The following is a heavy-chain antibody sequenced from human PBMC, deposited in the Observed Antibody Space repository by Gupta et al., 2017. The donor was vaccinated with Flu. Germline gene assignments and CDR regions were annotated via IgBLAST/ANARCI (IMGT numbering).Heavy chain of an antibody. CDR3: ERDNGYNQFDY. CDR1: CFTFRRTG. CDR2: IKEDGSVK. V-gene: IGHV3-7*01. J-gene: IGHJ4*02. Sequence: EERLVESGGGLVQRGGSQRPSGAASCFTFRRTGMTWVRQAPGKGLEWVARIKEDGSVKNYVYSVKGRFTISRDNAKNSLYLQMNSLRVEDTAVYHCERDNGYNQFDYWGQGTLVTVSS. D-gene: IGHD5-24*01.